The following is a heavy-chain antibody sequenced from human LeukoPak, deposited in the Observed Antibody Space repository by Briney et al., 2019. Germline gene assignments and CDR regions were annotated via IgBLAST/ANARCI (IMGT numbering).Heavy chain of an antibody. CDR2: ISSSSNYI. J-gene: IGHJ4*02. CDR1: GFSVRTNF. D-gene: IGHD2-2*01. Sequence: PGGSLRLSCAVSGFSVRTNFMNWVRQAPGKGLEWVSSISSSSNYIYYADSVKGRFTISRDNAKNTLYLQMNSLRAEDTAVYYCARVDALRYCSSTSCYFFDYWGQGTLVTVSS. V-gene: IGHV3-21*01. CDR3: ARVDALRYCSSTSCYFFDY.